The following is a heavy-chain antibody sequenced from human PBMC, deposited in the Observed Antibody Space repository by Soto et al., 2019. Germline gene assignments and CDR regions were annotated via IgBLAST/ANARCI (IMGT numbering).Heavy chain of an antibody. CDR2: IWHDGNNK. Sequence: SLRLSCAASGFTFMNYGMHWVRQAPGKGLERVAIIWHDGNNKYYADSVRGRFIISRDNSKNRLYLQMNSLRAEDTAVYYCASDLVGASDSYGLDVWGQGTPVTVSS. CDR3: ASDLVGASDSYGLDV. D-gene: IGHD1-26*01. J-gene: IGHJ6*02. CDR1: GFTFMNYG. V-gene: IGHV3-33*01.